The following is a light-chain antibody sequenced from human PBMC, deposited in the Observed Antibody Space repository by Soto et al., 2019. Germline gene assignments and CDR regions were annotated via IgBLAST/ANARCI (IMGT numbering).Light chain of an antibody. Sequence: EIAMTQSPATLSVSPGERATLSCRASQSVNSNLAWYRQKPGQAPRLLISDASTRATGVPARFSGSGSGTEFTLTISSLQSEGSGIYYCQQYNFWPPLTFGGGTKVEIK. J-gene: IGKJ4*01. V-gene: IGKV3-15*01. CDR1: QSVNSN. CDR2: DAS. CDR3: QQYNFWPPLT.